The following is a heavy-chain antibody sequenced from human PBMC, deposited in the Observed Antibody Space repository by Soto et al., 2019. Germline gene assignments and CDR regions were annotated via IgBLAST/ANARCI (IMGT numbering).Heavy chain of an antibody. D-gene: IGHD2-8*01. Sequence: GESLKISCKGSGYSFTSYWIGWVRQMPGKGLEWMGIIYPGDSDTRYSPSFQGQVTISADKSISTAYLQWSSLKASDTAVYYCASHRTQNNYCTNGVCYYYYYGMDVWGQGTTVTVSS. CDR3: ASHRTQNNYCTNGVCYYYYYGMDV. V-gene: IGHV5-51*01. CDR1: GYSFTSYW. CDR2: IYPGDSDT. J-gene: IGHJ6*02.